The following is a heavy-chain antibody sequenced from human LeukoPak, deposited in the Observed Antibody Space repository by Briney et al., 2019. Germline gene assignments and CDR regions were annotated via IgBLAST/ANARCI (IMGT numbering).Heavy chain of an antibody. CDR3: ARAPRGSGWYYFDY. Sequence: SETLSLTCTVSGGSISSYYWSWIRQPAGKGLEWIGRIYTSGSTNYNPSPKSRVTMSVDTSKNQFSLKLSSVTAADTAVYYCARAPRGSGWYYFDYWGQGTLVTVSS. CDR2: IYTSGST. D-gene: IGHD6-19*01. V-gene: IGHV4-4*07. CDR1: GGSISSYY. J-gene: IGHJ4*02.